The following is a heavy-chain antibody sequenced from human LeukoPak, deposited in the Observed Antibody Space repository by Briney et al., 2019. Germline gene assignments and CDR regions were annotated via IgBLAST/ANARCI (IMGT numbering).Heavy chain of an antibody. V-gene: IGHV3-48*01. J-gene: IGHJ4*02. CDR3: ARDVIEWSGYYFGS. D-gene: IGHD3-3*01. CDR2: ISSHSSTM. Sequence: GGSLRLSCAASGFTLSYYSMNWVRQAPGKGLEWVSYISSHSSTMYYADSVKGRFTISRDNAKNSLYLQMDSLRAEDTAVYYCARDVIEWSGYYFGSWGRGTLVTVSS. CDR1: GFTLSYYS.